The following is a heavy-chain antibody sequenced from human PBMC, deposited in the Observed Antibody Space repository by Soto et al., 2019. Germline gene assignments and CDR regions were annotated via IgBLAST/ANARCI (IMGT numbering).Heavy chain of an antibody. V-gene: IGHV3-30*18. CDR3: AKLPLSGWHHYYYGMDT. CDR2: ISHDENIK. Sequence: QVQLVESGGTVIQPGRSLGLSCAASGFTFSNFGMHWVRQAPGTGLEWVAVISHDENIKAYTDSMKGRFSISRDNSKNTLYLQMNSLKPEDTAVYYCAKLPLSGWHHYYYGMDTWGQGTTVTVSS. D-gene: IGHD6-19*01. CDR1: GFTFSNFG. J-gene: IGHJ6*02.